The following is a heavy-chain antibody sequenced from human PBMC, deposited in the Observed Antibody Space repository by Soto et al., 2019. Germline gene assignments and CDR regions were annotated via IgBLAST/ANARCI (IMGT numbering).Heavy chain of an antibody. V-gene: IGHV1-2*04. CDR3: ARGPPYCSSTSCRVSNSSSWYQGKSDPTGDYYYGMDV. Sequence: ASVKVSCKASGYTFTGYYMHWVRQAPGQGLEWMGWINPNSGGTNYAQKFQGWVTMTRDTSISTAYMELSRLRSDDTAVYYCARGPPYCSSTSCRVSNSSSWYQGKSDPTGDYYYGMDVWGQGTTVTVSS. CDR2: INPNSGGT. J-gene: IGHJ6*02. CDR1: GYTFTGYY. D-gene: IGHD2-2*01.